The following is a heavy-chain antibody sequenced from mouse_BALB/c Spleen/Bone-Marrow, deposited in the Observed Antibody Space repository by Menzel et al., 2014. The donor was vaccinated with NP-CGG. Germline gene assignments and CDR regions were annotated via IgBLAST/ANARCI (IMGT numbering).Heavy chain of an antibody. Sequence: VKLVESGPGLVAPSQSLSITCTVSGFSLAGFGINWIRQPPGKGLDWLGMIWGDGTTDYNSALKFRLSIKKDNSKSQVFLKMNRQQAGDTARYYCAREKYGNYYAMDYWGQGTSVTVSS. CDR2: IWGDGTT. CDR3: AREKYGNYYAMDY. D-gene: IGHD2-10*02. CDR1: GFSLAGFG. J-gene: IGHJ4*01. V-gene: IGHV2-6-7*01.